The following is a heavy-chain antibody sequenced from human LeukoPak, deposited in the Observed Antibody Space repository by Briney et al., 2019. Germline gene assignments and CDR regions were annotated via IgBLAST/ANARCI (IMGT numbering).Heavy chain of an antibody. D-gene: IGHD3-16*02. J-gene: IGHJ4*02. CDR2: IYSGGST. CDR1: GFTVSSNY. CDR3: ARGAPNYDYVWGSYRSYYFDY. Sequence: GGSLRLSCAASGFTVSSNYMSWVRQAPGKGLEWVSVIYSGGSTYYADSVKGRFTISRDNSKNTLYLQMNSLRAEDTAVYYCARGAPNYDYVWGSYRSYYFDYWGQGTLVTVSS. V-gene: IGHV3-66*01.